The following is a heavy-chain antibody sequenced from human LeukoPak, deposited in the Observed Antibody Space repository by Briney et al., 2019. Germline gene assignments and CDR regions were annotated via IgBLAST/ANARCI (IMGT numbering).Heavy chain of an antibody. D-gene: IGHD3-10*01. J-gene: IGHJ6*03. CDR3: ARDQYGSGDGYYMDV. V-gene: IGHV3-48*03. CDR2: ISSSGSTI. Sequence: GGSLRLSCAASGFTFRSYDMNWVRQAPGKGLEWVSYISSSGSTIYYADSVKGRFTVSRDNAKNSLFLQMNSLRAEDTAVYYCARDQYGSGDGYYMDVWGKGTTVTISS. CDR1: GFTFRSYD.